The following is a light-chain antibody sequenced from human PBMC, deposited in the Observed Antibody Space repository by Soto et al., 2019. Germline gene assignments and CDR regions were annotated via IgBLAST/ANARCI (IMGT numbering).Light chain of an antibody. V-gene: IGLV1-44*01. CDR1: SSNIGSNT. CDR2: SSD. CDR3: AASHDSRNGWV. J-gene: IGLJ3*02. Sequence: VVTQPPSMSGTPGQRVTISCSGSSSNIGSNTVNWYQQLPGTAPKLLIYSSDQRPSGVPDRVSGSKSGTSASLAISGLQPEDEADYYCAASHDSRNGWVFGGGTKLTVL.